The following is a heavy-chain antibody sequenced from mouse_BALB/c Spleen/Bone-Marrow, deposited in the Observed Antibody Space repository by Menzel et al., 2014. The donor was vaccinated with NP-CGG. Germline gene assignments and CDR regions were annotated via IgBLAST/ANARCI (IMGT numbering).Heavy chain of an antibody. J-gene: IGHJ3*01. CDR2: INPDSSTI. CDR1: GFDFSRYW. D-gene: IGHD1-2*01. Sequence: EVKLQESGGGLVQPGGSLKLSCAASGFDFSRYWMSWVRQAPGKGLEWIGEINPDSSTINYTPSLKDKFIISRDNAKNTLYLQMSKVRSEDTALYYCERNCYYGYFAYWGQGTLVPVSA. CDR3: ERNCYYGYFAY. V-gene: IGHV4-1*02.